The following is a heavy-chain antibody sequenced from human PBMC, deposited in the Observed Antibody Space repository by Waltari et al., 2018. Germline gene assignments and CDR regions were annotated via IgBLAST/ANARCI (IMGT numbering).Heavy chain of an antibody. CDR3: ARDLKNYYYYGMDV. Sequence: EVQLVESRGGLVPLGGVVRIAGAAAGFTFTIYSMNWVRQTPGKGLEWVSYISSSSSTIYYADSVKGRFTISRDNAKNSLYLQINSLGAEDTAVYYCARDLKNYYYYGMDVWGQGITVTVSS. V-gene: IGHV3-48*01. J-gene: IGHJ6*02. CDR1: GFTFTIYS. CDR2: ISSSSSTI.